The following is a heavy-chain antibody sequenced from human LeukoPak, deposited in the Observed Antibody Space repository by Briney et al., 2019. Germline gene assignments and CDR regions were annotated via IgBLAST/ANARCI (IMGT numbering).Heavy chain of an antibody. CDR3: AGGNPSGRPGIGFDY. CDR2: VHYSDTS. V-gene: IGHV4-59*01. CDR1: SGSSSSYY. D-gene: IGHD1-26*01. J-gene: IGHJ4*02. Sequence: PSETLSLTCTVSSGSSSSYYWSWIRQPPGKGLEWIGHVHYSDTSRYNPSLESRVSITVDTSKNHFSLRLSSVTAADTAVYYCAGGNPSGRPGIGFDYWGQGALVTVSS.